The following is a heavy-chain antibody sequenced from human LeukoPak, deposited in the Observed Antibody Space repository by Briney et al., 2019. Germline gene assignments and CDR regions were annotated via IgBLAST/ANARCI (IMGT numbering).Heavy chain of an antibody. CDR1: GFTFDDYA. CDR3: AKGAGIAVAGPTAHFDY. CDR2: ISWNSGSI. J-gene: IGHJ4*02. Sequence: GRSLRLSCAASGFTFDDYAMHWVRQAPGKGLEWVSGISWNSGSIGYADSVKGRFTISRDNAKNSLYLQMNSLRAEDTALYYCAKGAGIAVAGPTAHFDYWGQGTLVTVSS. D-gene: IGHD6-19*01. V-gene: IGHV3-9*01.